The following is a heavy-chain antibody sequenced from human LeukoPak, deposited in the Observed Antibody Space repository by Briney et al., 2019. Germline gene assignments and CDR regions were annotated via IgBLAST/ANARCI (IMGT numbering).Heavy chain of an antibody. CDR3: VKDRATRRWGTQEFDY. D-gene: IGHD3-16*01. Sequence: GGSLRLSCAASGFTFSDYFMSWVRQAPGKGLEWVSYISGTSTINYIKYADSVAGRFTISRDNAKNSLYLQMNSLRVEDTAVYYCVKDRATRRWGTQEFDYWGQGTLVTVSS. J-gene: IGHJ4*02. CDR1: GFTFSDYF. CDR2: ISGTSTINYI. V-gene: IGHV3-11*05.